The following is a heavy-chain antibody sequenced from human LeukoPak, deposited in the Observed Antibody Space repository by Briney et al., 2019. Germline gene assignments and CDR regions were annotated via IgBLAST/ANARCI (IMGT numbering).Heavy chain of an antibody. CDR3: ARRGLV. D-gene: IGHD3-10*01. V-gene: IGHV3-23*01. CDR2: ISGTGDHT. Sequence: GGSLRLSCAASGFTFSSYGMSWVRQAPGKGLEWVSAISGTGDHTYYADSVKGRFTISRDNSKNTLFLQMNSLRVEDTAVYYCARRGLVWGQGTLVTVSS. CDR1: GFTFSSYG. J-gene: IGHJ4*02.